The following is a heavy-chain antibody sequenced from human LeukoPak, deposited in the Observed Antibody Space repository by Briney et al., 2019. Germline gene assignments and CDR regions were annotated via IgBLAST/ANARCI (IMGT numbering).Heavy chain of an antibody. CDR3: ARVRDNSGYYPFDY. D-gene: IGHD3-22*01. V-gene: IGHV4-59*01. Sequence: SETLSLTCTVSGGSISSYYWSWIRQPPGKGLEWIGYIYYSGSTNYNPSLKSRVTISVDTSKNHFSLRLSSVTAADTAVYYCARVRDNSGYYPFDYWGQGILVTVSS. CDR1: GGSISSYY. J-gene: IGHJ4*02. CDR2: IYYSGST.